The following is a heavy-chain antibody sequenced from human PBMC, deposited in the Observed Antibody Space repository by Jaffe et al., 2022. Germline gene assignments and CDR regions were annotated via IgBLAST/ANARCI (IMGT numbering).Heavy chain of an antibody. J-gene: IGHJ3*02. CDR2: IIPIFGTA. CDR3: ARDFSVDIVATPRNDAFDI. V-gene: IGHV1-69*05. D-gene: IGHD5-12*01. Sequence: QVQLVQSGAEVKKPGSSVKVSCKASGGTFSSYAISWVRQAPGQGLEWMGGIIPIFGTANYAQKFQGRVTITTDESTSTAYMELSSLRSEDTAVYYCARDFSVDIVATPRNDAFDIWGQGTMVTVSS. CDR1: GGTFSSYA.